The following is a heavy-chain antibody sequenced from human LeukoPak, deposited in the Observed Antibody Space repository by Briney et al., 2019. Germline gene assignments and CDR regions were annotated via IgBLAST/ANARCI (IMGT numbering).Heavy chain of an antibody. J-gene: IGHJ5*02. CDR3: ARAPLYYGSGSYYSPPGWFDP. D-gene: IGHD3-10*01. CDR1: GFSFSSFG. V-gene: IGHV3-21*01. Sequence: PGGSLRLSCAASGFSFSSFGMSWVRQAPGRGLQWVSSISGDGRDTFYADSVKGRFTISRDNAKNSLYLQMNSLRAEDTAVYYCARAPLYYGSGSYYSPPGWFDPWGQGTLVTVSS. CDR2: ISGDGRDT.